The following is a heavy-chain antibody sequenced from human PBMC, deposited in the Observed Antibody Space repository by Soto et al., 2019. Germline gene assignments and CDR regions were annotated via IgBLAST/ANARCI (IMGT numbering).Heavy chain of an antibody. CDR2: IIPIFGTA. Sequence: QVQLVQSGAEVKKPGSSVKVSCKASGGTFSSYAISWVRQAPGQGLEWMGGIIPIFGTANYAQKFQGRVTITADESTSTAYMELSSLSSEDTAVYYCARVPGITGTSNRGYYYGMDVWGQGTTVTVSS. CDR3: ARVPGITGTSNRGYYYGMDV. J-gene: IGHJ6*02. D-gene: IGHD1-20*01. V-gene: IGHV1-69*01. CDR1: GGTFSSYA.